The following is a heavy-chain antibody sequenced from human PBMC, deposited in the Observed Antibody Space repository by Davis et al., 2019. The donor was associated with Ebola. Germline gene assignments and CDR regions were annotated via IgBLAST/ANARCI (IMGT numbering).Heavy chain of an antibody. CDR2: ISRDSNYI. Sequence: PGGSLRLSCAASGFTFSDYYMNWVRQAPGKGLEWVSSISRDSNYIYYADSVKGRFTISRDNAKNSLYLQMNSLRAEDTAVYYCARHLYHTSGRDAFDIWGQGTMVTVSS. V-gene: IGHV3-21*01. J-gene: IGHJ3*02. CDR3: ARHLYHTSGRDAFDI. CDR1: GFTFSDYY. D-gene: IGHD3-22*01.